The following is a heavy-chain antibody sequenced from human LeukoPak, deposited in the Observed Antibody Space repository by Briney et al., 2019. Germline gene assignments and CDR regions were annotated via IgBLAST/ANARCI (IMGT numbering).Heavy chain of an antibody. Sequence: SETLSLTCTVSAGSISNYDWSWVRQPAGKGLEWIGRIYTSGSTNYNPSLKSRVTMSVDTSKNQFFLKLSSVTAADTAVYYCARGVTIFGVVPYHYYYMDVWGKGITVTVSS. CDR3: ARGVTIFGVVPYHYYYMDV. CDR2: IYTSGST. CDR1: AGSISNYD. D-gene: IGHD3-3*01. J-gene: IGHJ6*03. V-gene: IGHV4-4*07.